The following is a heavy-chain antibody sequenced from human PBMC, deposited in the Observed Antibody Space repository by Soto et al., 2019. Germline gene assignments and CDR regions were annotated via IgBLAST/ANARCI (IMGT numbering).Heavy chain of an antibody. CDR1: GDSISIGGYY. Sequence: SEALSVTCTLSGDSISIGGYYWSWTRQHPGKGLEWLGYIYYSGSTYYNPSLKSRVTISVDTSENQFSLRLSSVTAADTAVYYCERVCHDSSGYLGAFGIWGKGKMVTVSS. D-gene: IGHD3-22*01. CDR2: IYYSGST. CDR3: ERVCHDSSGYLGAFGI. J-gene: IGHJ3*02. V-gene: IGHV4-31*03.